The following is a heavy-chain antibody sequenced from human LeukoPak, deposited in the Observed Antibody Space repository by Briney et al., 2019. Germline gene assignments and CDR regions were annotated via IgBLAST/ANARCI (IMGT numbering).Heavy chain of an antibody. CDR3: ASRVLASSDFDY. CDR2: INDSGST. Sequence: SETLSLTCAVYGDSFCKFYWSWIRPPPGKGGEWIVEINDSGSTNYNPSLKSRVTISEDTSKNQFSLKLSSVTAADTAVYYCASRVLASSDFDYWGQGTLVTVSS. CDR1: GDSFCKFY. V-gene: IGHV4-34*01. J-gene: IGHJ4*02. D-gene: IGHD2-8*02.